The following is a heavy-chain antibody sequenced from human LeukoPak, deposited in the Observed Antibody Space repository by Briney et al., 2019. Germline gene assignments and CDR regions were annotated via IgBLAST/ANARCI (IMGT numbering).Heavy chain of an antibody. CDR1: GFTFSDYY. CDR2: IISSGSTI. Sequence: GGSLRLSCAASGFTFSDYYMSWIRQAPGKGLEGVSYIISSGSTIYYADSVKGGFTISRDNAKNSLYLQMNSLRAEDTAVYYCARVNWNYALNYYYYMDVWGKGTTVTVSS. V-gene: IGHV3-11*04. CDR3: ARVNWNYALNYYYYMDV. J-gene: IGHJ6*03. D-gene: IGHD1-7*01.